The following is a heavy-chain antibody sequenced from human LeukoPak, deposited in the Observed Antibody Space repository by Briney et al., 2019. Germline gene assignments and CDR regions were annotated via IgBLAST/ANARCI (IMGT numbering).Heavy chain of an antibody. Sequence: ASVKVSCKVSGYTLTELSMHWVRQAPGKGLEWMGGFDPEDGETIYAQKFQGRVTMTEDTSTDTAYMELSSLRSEDTAVYYCATEGAYHYDSSGYLSFRYWGQGTLVTVSS. CDR2: FDPEDGET. CDR1: GYTLTELS. D-gene: IGHD3-22*01. J-gene: IGHJ4*02. CDR3: ATEGAYHYDSSGYLSFRY. V-gene: IGHV1-24*01.